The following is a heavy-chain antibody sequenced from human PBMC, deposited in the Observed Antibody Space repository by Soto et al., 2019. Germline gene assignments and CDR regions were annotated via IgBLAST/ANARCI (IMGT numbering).Heavy chain of an antibody. V-gene: IGHV1-46*03. CDR2: INSGGGSA. CDR3: ARGGHVVVVTAAFDH. CDR1: GYTFTNYY. Sequence: QVQLVQSGAEVKKPGASVKLSCKASGYTFTNYYMHWVRQAPGQGLEWMGIINSGGGSATYAQKFLGRVTLTRDTSTSTVYMDLSSLGSDASAVYYCARGGHVVVVTAAFDHWGHGTLVTVSS. D-gene: IGHD2-21*02. J-gene: IGHJ4*01.